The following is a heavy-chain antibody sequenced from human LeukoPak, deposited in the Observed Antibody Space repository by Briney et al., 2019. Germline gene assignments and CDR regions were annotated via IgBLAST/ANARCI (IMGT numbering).Heavy chain of an antibody. CDR3: ARGNSYGTFDY. Sequence: SETLSVTCAVYGGSFSGYYWSWIRRPPGKGLEWIGEINHSGSTNYNPSLKSRVTISVDTSKNQFSLKLSSVTAADTAVYYCARGNSYGTFDYWGQGTLVTVSS. CDR2: INHSGST. J-gene: IGHJ4*02. CDR1: GGSFSGYY. D-gene: IGHD5-18*01. V-gene: IGHV4-34*01.